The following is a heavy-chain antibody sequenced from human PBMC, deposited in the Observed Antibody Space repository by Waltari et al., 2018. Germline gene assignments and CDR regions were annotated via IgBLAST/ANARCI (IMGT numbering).Heavy chain of an antibody. CDR3: AKVMVRGGDPSLDY. CDR2: RSYDGSNK. Sequence: QVQLVESGGGVVQPGRSLRLSCAASGFTFGSSGMHWVRRAPGKGLEWVAVRSYDGSNKYYADSVKGRFTISRDNSKNTLYLQMNSLRAEDTAVYYCAKVMVRGGDPSLDYWGQGTLVTVSS. D-gene: IGHD2-21*02. CDR1: GFTFGSSG. J-gene: IGHJ4*02. V-gene: IGHV3-30*18.